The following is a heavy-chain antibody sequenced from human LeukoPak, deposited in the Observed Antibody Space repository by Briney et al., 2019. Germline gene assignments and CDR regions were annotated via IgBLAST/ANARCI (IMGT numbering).Heavy chain of an antibody. V-gene: IGHV3-53*01. Sequence: PGGSLRLSCAASGFTLSSNYMTWVRQAPGKGLEGVSVIYSGGGTYYADSVKGRFTISRDNFKNTLYLQMNSLRAEDTAVYYCAKWRRGGWSLDYWGQGTLVTVSS. CDR1: GFTLSSNY. CDR2: IYSGGGT. CDR3: AKWRRGGWSLDY. D-gene: IGHD6-19*01. J-gene: IGHJ4*02.